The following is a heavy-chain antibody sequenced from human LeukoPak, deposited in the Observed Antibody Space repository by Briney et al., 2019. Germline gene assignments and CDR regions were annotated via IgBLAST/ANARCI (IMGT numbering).Heavy chain of an antibody. V-gene: IGHV1-2*02. J-gene: IGHJ5*02. D-gene: IGHD3-10*01. CDR2: INPNSGGT. CDR3: ARLRVTMVRGPTAANWFDP. CDR1: GYTFTGYY. Sequence: VASVKVSCKASGYTFTGYYLHWVRQAPGQGLEWMGWINPNSGGTNYAQKFQGRVTMTRDTSISTAYMELSRLRSDDTAVYYCARLRVTMVRGPTAANWFDPWGQGTLVTVSS.